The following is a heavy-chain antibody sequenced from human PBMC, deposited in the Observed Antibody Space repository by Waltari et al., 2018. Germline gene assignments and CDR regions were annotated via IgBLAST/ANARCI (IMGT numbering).Heavy chain of an antibody. CDR1: GYTFTSYG. V-gene: IGHV1-18*01. CDR2: ISPHDGNT. Sequence: QVQLVQSGAEVKNPGASVKVSCKASGYTFTSYGITWLRQAPGQGLEWMGWISPHDGNTNYAQKIRGRVTMTTDTSTTTAYMELRVLTSDDTAVYHCVRGGLSGPDALDIWGQGTMVTVSS. D-gene: IGHD1-26*01. J-gene: IGHJ3*02. CDR3: VRGGLSGPDALDI.